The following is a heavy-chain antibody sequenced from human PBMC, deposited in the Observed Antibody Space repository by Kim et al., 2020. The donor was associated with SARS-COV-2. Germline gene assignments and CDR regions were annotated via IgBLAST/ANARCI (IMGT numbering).Heavy chain of an antibody. J-gene: IGHJ5*02. CDR2: FDPEDGET. V-gene: IGHV1-24*01. CDR1: GYTLTELS. CDR3: ATGPSPLFGGDYEVRWFDP. D-gene: IGHD4-17*01. Sequence: ASVKVSCKVSGYTLTELSMHWVRQAPGKGLEWMGGFDPEDGETIYAQKFQGRVTMTEDTSTDTAYMELSSLRSEDTAVYYCATGPSPLFGGDYEVRWFDPWGQGTLVTVSS.